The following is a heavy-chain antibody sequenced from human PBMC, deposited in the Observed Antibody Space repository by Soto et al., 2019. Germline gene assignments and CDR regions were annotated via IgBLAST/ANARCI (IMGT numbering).Heavy chain of an antibody. V-gene: IGHV1-69*13. CDR1: GGTFSSYA. Sequence: ASVKVSCKASGGTFSSYAISWVRQAPGQGLEWMGGIIPIFGTANYAQKFQGRVTITADESTSTAYMELNSLRAEDTAVYYCAKYLRSPLMDVWGQGTTVTVYS. CDR2: IIPIFGTA. CDR3: AKYLRSPLMDV. J-gene: IGHJ6*02. D-gene: IGHD1-26*01.